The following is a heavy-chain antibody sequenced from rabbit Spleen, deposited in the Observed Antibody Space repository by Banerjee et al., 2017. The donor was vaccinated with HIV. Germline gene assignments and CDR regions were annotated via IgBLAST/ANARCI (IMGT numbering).Heavy chain of an antibody. CDR2: IEGGSSAFS. CDR3: ARDSGSSFSTYGMDL. Sequence: QEQLEESGGDLVKPEGSLTLTCTASGFSFSSRFYMCWVRQAPGKGLEWIACIEGGSSAFSYFASWAKGRFTCSKTSSTTVTLQMTSLTAADTATYFCARDSGSSFSTYGMDLWGPGTLVTVS. J-gene: IGHJ6*01. CDR1: GFSFSSRFY. D-gene: IGHD8-1*01. V-gene: IGHV1S45*01.